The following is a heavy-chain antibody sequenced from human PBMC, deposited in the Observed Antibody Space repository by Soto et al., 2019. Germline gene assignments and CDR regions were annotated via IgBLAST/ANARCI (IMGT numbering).Heavy chain of an antibody. CDR1: GGSFSGYY. CDR3: ARGGRFYPWKYGRRNWFDP. CDR2: INHSGST. V-gene: IGHV4-34*01. D-gene: IGHD1-7*01. Sequence: SETLSLTCAVYGGSFSGYYWSWIRQPPGKGLEWIGEINHSGSTNYNPSLKSRVTVSVDTSKNQFSLKLSSVTAADTAVYYCARGGRFYPWKYGRRNWFDPPGQVTLVT. J-gene: IGHJ5*02.